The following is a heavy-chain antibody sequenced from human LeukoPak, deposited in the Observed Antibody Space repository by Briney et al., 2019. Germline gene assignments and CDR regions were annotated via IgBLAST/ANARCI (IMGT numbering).Heavy chain of an antibody. V-gene: IGHV3-33*01. CDR2: IWYDGSNK. CDR1: GFXFSSYG. CDR3: ARDMGQDSGSYYVSPFDY. Sequence: GGSLRLSCGASGFXFSSYGIHWVRQAPGKGLEWVAVIWYDGSNKYYADSVKGRFTISRDNSKNTLYLQMNSLRAEDTAVYYCARDMGQDSGSYYVSPFDYWGQGTLVTVSS. J-gene: IGHJ4*02. D-gene: IGHD1-26*01.